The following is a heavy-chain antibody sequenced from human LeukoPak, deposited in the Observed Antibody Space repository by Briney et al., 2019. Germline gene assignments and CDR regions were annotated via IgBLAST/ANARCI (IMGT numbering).Heavy chain of an antibody. D-gene: IGHD4-11*01. CDR3: ARHTNDYSIVF. CDR2: MFYSESI. V-gene: IGHV4-39*01. CDR1: GGSISSGSYY. Sequence: SETLSLTCTISGGSISSGSYYWGWIRQPPGKGLEWIGIMFYSESIYYNPSLKSRVTISVDTSKNQFSLKLSSATAADTAVYYCARHTNDYSIVFWGQGTLVTVSS. J-gene: IGHJ4*02.